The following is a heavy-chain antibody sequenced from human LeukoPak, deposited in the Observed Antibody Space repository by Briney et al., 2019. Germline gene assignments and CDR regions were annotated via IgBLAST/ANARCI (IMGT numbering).Heavy chain of an antibody. CDR3: ARCLDSSSPNFVY. CDR1: GGSISSGGYY. V-gene: IGHV4-31*03. Sequence: SETLSLTCTVSGGSISSGGYYWSWICQHPGKGLEWIGYIYYSGSTYYNPSLKSRVTISVDTSKNQFSLKLSSVTAADTAVYYCARCLDSSSPNFVYWGQGTLVTVSS. D-gene: IGHD6-6*01. J-gene: IGHJ4*02. CDR2: IYYSGST.